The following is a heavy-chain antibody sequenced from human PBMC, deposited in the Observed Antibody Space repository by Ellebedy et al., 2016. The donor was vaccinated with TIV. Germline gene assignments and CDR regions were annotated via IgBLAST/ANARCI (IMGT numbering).Heavy chain of an antibody. Sequence: AASVKVSCKASGYTFTNYFMHWVRQAPGQGLEWMGIINPSGGSTSYPQKLQGRVTMTRDTSTSTVYMELSSLRSEDTAVYSCASAARVAVTLPYAFDMWGQGTRVTVSS. V-gene: IGHV1-46*01. CDR3: ASAARVAVTLPYAFDM. D-gene: IGHD2-21*02. J-gene: IGHJ3*02. CDR1: GYTFTNYF. CDR2: INPSGGST.